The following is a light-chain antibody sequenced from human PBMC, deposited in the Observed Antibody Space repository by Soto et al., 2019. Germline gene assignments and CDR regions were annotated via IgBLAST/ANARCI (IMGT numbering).Light chain of an antibody. J-gene: IGKJ4*01. CDR3: QQYNEWPLT. CDR2: HAS. Sequence: EIVMTQSPATLSVSPGERATLSCRAGQSVSNNLAWYQQKPGQAPRLLIYHASTGATGIPARFSGSGSGTELTLTISSVQSEDFAVYYCQQYNEWPLTFGGGTKVEIK. CDR1: QSVSNN. V-gene: IGKV3-15*01.